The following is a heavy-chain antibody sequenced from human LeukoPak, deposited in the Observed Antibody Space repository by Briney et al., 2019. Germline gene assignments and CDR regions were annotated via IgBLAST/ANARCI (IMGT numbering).Heavy chain of an antibody. Sequence: SETLSLTCAVYGGSFSGYYWSWIRQPPGKGLEWIGEINHSGSTNYNPSLKSRVTISVDTSKNQFSLKLSSVTAADTAVYYCASGNMAPFDYWGQGTLVTVSS. CDR3: ASGNMAPFDY. V-gene: IGHV4-34*01. D-gene: IGHD2/OR15-2a*01. CDR2: INHSGST. CDR1: GGSFSGYY. J-gene: IGHJ4*02.